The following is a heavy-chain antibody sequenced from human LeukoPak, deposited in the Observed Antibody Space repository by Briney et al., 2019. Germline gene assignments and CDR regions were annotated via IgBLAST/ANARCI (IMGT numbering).Heavy chain of an antibody. Sequence: GGSLRLSCAASGFTFSSDAMTWVRQAPGKGLEWVSYISSSGSTIYYADSVKGRFAISRDNAKNSLYLQMNSLRAEDTAVYYCVRDSYYYDSSGYTLGFAFDIWGQGTMVTVSS. J-gene: IGHJ3*02. CDR2: ISSSGSTI. D-gene: IGHD3-22*01. V-gene: IGHV3-48*03. CDR3: VRDSYYYDSSGYTLGFAFDI. CDR1: GFTFSSDA.